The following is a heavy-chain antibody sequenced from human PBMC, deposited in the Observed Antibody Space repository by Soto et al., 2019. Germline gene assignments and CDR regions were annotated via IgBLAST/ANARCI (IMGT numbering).Heavy chain of an antibody. Sequence: QVQLVQSGAEVKKPGSSVKVSCKASGGTFSSYTISWVRQAPGQGLEWMGRIIPILGIANYAQKFQGRVTITADKSTSTAYMELSSLRSEDTAVYYCARETIHYYYYGMDVWGQGTTVNVSS. V-gene: IGHV1-69*08. CDR3: ARETIHYYYYGMDV. D-gene: IGHD3-9*01. CDR2: IIPILGIA. CDR1: GGTFSSYT. J-gene: IGHJ6*02.